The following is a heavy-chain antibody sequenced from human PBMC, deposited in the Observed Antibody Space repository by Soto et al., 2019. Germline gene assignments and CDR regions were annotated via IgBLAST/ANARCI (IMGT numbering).Heavy chain of an antibody. J-gene: IGHJ4*02. CDR1: GFSVNDNY. D-gene: IGHD3-22*01. V-gene: IGHV3-53*01. CDR2: IFTRGTA. Sequence: VGSLRLSCTASGFSVNDNYMAWVRQAPGKSPEWVAVIFTRGTAHYADSVTGRFTFSRDNSKRTLNLQLSNLRAEDTAVYYCNKLWGYYFESWGQGTLVTVSS. CDR3: NKLWGYYFES.